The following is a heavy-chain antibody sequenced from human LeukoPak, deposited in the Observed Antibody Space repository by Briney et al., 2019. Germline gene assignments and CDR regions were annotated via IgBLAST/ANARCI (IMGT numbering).Heavy chain of an antibody. Sequence: SETLSLTCTVSGGSISSSSYYWGWIRQPPGKGLEWIGSIYYSGSTYYNPSLKSRVTISVDTSKNQFSLKLSSVTAADTAVYYCARSSGAAADLWGQGTLVTVSS. V-gene: IGHV4-39*07. CDR3: ARSSGAAADL. J-gene: IGHJ5*02. CDR1: GGSISSSSYY. D-gene: IGHD6-13*01. CDR2: IYYSGST.